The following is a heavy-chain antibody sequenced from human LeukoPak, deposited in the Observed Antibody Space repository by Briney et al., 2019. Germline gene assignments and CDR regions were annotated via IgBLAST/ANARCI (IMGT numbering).Heavy chain of an antibody. D-gene: IGHD2-2*01. CDR2: MNPNSGNT. V-gene: IGHV1-8*02. Sequence: ASVKVSCKASGYTFTSYDINWVRQATGQGLEWMGSMNPNSGNTGYAQKLQGRVTMTTDTSTSTAYMELRSLRSDDTAVYYCARDRYCSSTSCYAGVWFDPWGQGTLVTVSS. CDR3: ARDRYCSSTSCYAGVWFDP. J-gene: IGHJ5*02. CDR1: GYTFTSYD.